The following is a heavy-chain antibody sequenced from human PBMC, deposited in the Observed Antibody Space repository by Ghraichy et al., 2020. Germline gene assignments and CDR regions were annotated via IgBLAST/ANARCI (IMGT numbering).Heavy chain of an antibody. Sequence: ASVKVSCKASGYTFTSYDINWVRQATGQGLEWMGWMNPNSGNTGYAQKFQGRVTMTRNTSISTAYMELSSLRSEDTAVYYCAREASGAGYSYGLNWGQGTLVTVSS. CDR3: AREASGAGYSYGLN. V-gene: IGHV1-8*01. D-gene: IGHD5-18*01. CDR2: MNPNSGNT. CDR1: GYTFTSYD. J-gene: IGHJ4*02.